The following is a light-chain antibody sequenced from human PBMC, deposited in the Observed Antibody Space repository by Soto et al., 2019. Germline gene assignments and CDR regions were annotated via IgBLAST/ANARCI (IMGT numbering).Light chain of an antibody. V-gene: IGLV2-11*01. CDR2: DVS. Sequence: QSALTQPRSVSGSPGQSVTISCTRTSSDVGGYNYVSWYQQHPGKAPKLMIYDVSKRPSGVPDRFSGSKSGNTASLTISGLQAEDEADYYCSSYTSSSTLYVFGTGTKVTVL. CDR1: SSDVGGYNY. J-gene: IGLJ1*01. CDR3: SSYTSSSTLYV.